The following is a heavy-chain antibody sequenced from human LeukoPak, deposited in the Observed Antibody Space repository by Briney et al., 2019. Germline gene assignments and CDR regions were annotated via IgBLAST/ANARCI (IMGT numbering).Heavy chain of an antibody. CDR1: GFTFSSYG. J-gene: IGHJ4*02. Sequence: GGSLRLSCAASGFTFSSYGMHWVRQAPGKGLEWVAFIRFDGNNKYYADSVKGRFTISRDNVKNLLYLQMNSLRAEDTAVYYCARVQRGIAVALDYWGQGTLATVSS. CDR3: ARVQRGIAVALDY. V-gene: IGHV3-30*02. CDR2: IRFDGNNK. D-gene: IGHD6-19*01.